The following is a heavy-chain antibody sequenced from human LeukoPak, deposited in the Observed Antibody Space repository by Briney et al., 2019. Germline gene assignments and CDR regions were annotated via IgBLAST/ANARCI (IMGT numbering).Heavy chain of an antibody. J-gene: IGHJ4*02. D-gene: IGHD5-18*01. CDR2: ISDSGAGT. CDR3: AKEGYSYGGGYFDY. Sequence: TGGSLRLSSAASGFTFSSSAMSWVRQASGKGLEWVSAISDSGAGTYYADSVKGRFTISRDNSQNTLYLQMNSLRVEDTAVYYCAKEGYSYGGGYFDYWGQGTLVTVSS. V-gene: IGHV3-23*01. CDR1: GFTFSSSA.